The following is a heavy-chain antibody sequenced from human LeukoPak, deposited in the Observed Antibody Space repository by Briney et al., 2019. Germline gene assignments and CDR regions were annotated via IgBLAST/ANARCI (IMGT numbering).Heavy chain of an antibody. CDR3: ARDVIAAAGIFDY. CDR1: GGSISSGGYY. V-gene: IGHV4-31*03. D-gene: IGHD6-13*01. Sequence: PSETLSLTCTVSGGSISSGGYYWSWIRQHPGKGLEWIGNIYYSGSTYYNPSLKSRVTISVDTSKNQFSLKLSSVTAADTAVYYCARDVIAAAGIFDYWGQGTLVTVSS. CDR2: IYYSGST. J-gene: IGHJ4*02.